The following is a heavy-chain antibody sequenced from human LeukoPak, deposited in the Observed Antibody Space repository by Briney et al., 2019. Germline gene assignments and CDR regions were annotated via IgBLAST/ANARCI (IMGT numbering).Heavy chain of an antibody. V-gene: IGHV1-18*01. CDR2: MSANNGNT. Sequence: ASVKVSCKASGYTFTSYGINWGRQAPGQGLEWMGWMSANNGNTNYAQNLQGRVTMTTDTSTSTAYMELRSLRSDDTAVYYCAKGGCSGGSCYWGNWFDPWGQGTLVTVSS. J-gene: IGHJ5*02. CDR3: AKGGCSGGSCYWGNWFDP. CDR1: GYTFTSYG. D-gene: IGHD2-15*01.